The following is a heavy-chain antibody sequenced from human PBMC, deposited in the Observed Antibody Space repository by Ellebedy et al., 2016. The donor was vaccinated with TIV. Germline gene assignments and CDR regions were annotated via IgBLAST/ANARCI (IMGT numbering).Heavy chain of an antibody. V-gene: IGHV3-30*03. J-gene: IGHJ4*02. CDR1: GFIFNRYG. CDR3: GRDDPFETGALDY. CDR2: ISYDGSNK. D-gene: IGHD3-10*01. Sequence: PGGSLRLSCAASGFIFNRYGMHWVRQAPGKGLEWVAVISYDGSNKYYADSVKGRFTISRDNSKNTLYLQMNSLRAEDTAVYYCGRDDPFETGALDYWGQGTLVTVSS.